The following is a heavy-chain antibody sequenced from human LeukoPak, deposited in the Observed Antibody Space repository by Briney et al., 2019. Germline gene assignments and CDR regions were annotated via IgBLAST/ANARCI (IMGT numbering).Heavy chain of an antibody. Sequence: PGGSLRVSSAASGFTFSSYAMSWVRQAPGKGLEWDSVISDSGGSTYYADSVKGRFTISRDNSKNPLYLQMNSLRAEDTAVYYCAKDATCSGGFCYVGYWGQGTLVTVSS. J-gene: IGHJ4*02. CDR1: GFTFSSYA. D-gene: IGHD2-15*01. V-gene: IGHV3-23*01. CDR2: ISDSGGST. CDR3: AKDATCSGGFCYVGY.